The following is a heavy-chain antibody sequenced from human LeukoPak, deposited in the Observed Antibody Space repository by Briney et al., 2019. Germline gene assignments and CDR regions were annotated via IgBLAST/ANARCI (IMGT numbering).Heavy chain of an antibody. CDR1: GFTFSSYS. D-gene: IGHD2-2*01. Sequence: GGSLRLSCAASGFTFSSYSMNWVRQAPGKGLEWVPSISSSNSYIYYADSLKGRFTISRDNAKNSLYLQMNSLRAEDTAFYYCARDLRCSSTSCYDPQPYYFDYWGQGTLVTVSS. J-gene: IGHJ4*02. CDR3: ARDLRCSSTSCYDPQPYYFDY. V-gene: IGHV3-21*01. CDR2: ISSSNSYI.